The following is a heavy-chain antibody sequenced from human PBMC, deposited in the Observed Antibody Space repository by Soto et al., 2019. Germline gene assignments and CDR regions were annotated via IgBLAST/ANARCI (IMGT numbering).Heavy chain of an antibody. CDR1: GFTFTNYP. Sequence: EVQLLDSGGDLVQPGGSLTLSCAASGFTFTNYPMGWVRQAPGKGLEWVSLISASGNGKDYVDSVKGRFTISRDNSKNTLYLQMNSLRAEDTALYYCAKDRLAGGTDYWGQGTLVTVSS. D-gene: IGHD1-26*01. J-gene: IGHJ4*02. V-gene: IGHV3-23*01. CDR2: ISASGNGK. CDR3: AKDRLAGGTDY.